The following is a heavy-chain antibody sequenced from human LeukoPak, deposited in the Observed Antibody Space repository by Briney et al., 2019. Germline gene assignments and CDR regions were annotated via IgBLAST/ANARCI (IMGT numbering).Heavy chain of an antibody. CDR2: IRYDGSNK. J-gene: IGHJ4*02. V-gene: IGHV3-30*02. D-gene: IGHD5/OR15-5a*01. CDR3: ARDPGLSN. CDR1: GFTFSSYG. Sequence: GGSLRLSCAASGFTFSSYGMHWVRQAPGKGLEWVAFIRYDGSNKYYADSVKGRFTISRDNSKNTLYLQVNSLRAEDTSVYYCARDPGLSNWGQGTLVTVSS.